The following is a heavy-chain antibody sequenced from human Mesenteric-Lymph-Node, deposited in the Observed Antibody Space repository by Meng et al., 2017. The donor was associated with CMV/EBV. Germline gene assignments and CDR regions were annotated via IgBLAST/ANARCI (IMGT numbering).Heavy chain of an antibody. CDR1: GYSFTGYY. CDR2: MNPNSGNT. J-gene: IGHJ4*02. Sequence: ASVKVSCKASGYSFTGYYIHWVRQAPGQELEWMGWMNPNSGNTDYAQKFQGRVTMTRNTSISTAYMELSSLRSEDTAVYYCARGPRRSGWSTDFDYWGQGTLVTVSS. D-gene: IGHD6-19*01. V-gene: IGHV1-8*02. CDR3: ARGPRRSGWSTDFDY.